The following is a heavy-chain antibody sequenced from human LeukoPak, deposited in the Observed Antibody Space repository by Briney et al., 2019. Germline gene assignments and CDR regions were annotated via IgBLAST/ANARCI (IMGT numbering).Heavy chain of an antibody. J-gene: IGHJ4*02. D-gene: IGHD3-22*01. CDR2: ISYDGSNK. CDR3: ASGPHYYESSSYSTDY. CDR1: GFTFSSYA. V-gene: IGHV3-30*04. Sequence: PGGSLRLSCAASGFTFSSYAMHWVRQAPGKGLEWVVVISYDGSNKYYADSVKGRFTVSRDNSRNMLYLRMNSLRAEDTAVYYCASGPHYYESSSYSTDYWGQGTLVIVSS.